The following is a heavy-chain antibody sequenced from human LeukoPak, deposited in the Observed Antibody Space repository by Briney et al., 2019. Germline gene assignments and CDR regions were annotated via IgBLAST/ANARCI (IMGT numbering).Heavy chain of an antibody. Sequence: GGSLRFSCAASGFTFSSYEMNWVRQAPGKGLEWVSYISSSGSTIYYADSVKGRFTISRDNAKNSLYLQMNSLRAEDTAVYYCAREGPGSTRKFDYWGQGTLVTVSS. CDR3: AREGPGSTRKFDY. V-gene: IGHV3-48*03. CDR2: ISSSGSTI. D-gene: IGHD2-2*01. J-gene: IGHJ4*02. CDR1: GFTFSSYE.